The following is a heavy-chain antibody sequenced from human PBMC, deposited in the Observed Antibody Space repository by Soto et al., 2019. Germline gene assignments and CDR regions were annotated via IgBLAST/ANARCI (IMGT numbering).Heavy chain of an antibody. CDR2: ISSSSTYI. V-gene: IGHV3-21*01. CDR3: ASPRRCTDGNCYHDVFGI. J-gene: IGHJ3*02. Sequence: EVQLVESGGGLVKPGGSLRLSCAASGFTFSSYSMNWVRQAPGKGLEWVSSISSSSTYIYYADSVKGRFTISRDNAKNSLYLQINSLRADDTAVYYCASPRRCTDGNCYHDVFGIWGQGTMVIVSA. CDR1: GFTFSSYS. D-gene: IGHD2-15*01.